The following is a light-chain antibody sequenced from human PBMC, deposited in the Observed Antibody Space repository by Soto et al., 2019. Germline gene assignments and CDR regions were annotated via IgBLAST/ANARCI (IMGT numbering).Light chain of an antibody. CDR1: SSNIGTGYD. J-gene: IGLJ2*01. CDR3: ATWDDSLNGVV. CDR2: VNN. V-gene: IGLV1-40*01. Sequence: QSVLTQPPSVSGAPGQRVTISCTGSSSNIGTGYDVHWYQQLPGTAPKLLIYVNNNRPSGVPDRFSGSKSGTSASLAISGLQSDDEADYYCATWDDSLNGVVFGGGTKVTVL.